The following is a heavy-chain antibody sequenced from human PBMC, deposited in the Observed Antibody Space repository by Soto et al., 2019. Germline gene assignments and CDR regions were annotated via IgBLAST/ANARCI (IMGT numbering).Heavy chain of an antibody. V-gene: IGHV1-69*08. CDR2: IIPTLGIA. CDR1: GGTFSSYT. CDR3: ARDARSSFDWFDP. Sequence: QVQLVQSGAEVKKPGSSVKVSCKASGGTFSSYTISWVRQAPGQGLEWMGRIIPTLGIANYAQKFQGRVTITXDXATSTAYMELSSLRSEDTAVYYCARDARSSFDWFDPWGQGTLVTVSS. J-gene: IGHJ5*02.